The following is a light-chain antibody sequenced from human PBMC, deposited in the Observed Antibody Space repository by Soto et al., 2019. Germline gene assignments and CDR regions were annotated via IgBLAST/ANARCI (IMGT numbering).Light chain of an antibody. V-gene: IGKV2-28*01. CDR2: LGS. Sequence: DIVITQSPLSLPVTPGEPASISCSSSQSLLHSNGYNYLDWYLQKPGQSPQLLIYLGSNRASGVPDRFSGSGSGTEFTLTISSLQSEDFAVYYCQQYNNWPPGTFGQGTKVDIK. CDR3: QQYNNWPPGT. J-gene: IGKJ1*01. CDR1: QSLLHSNGYNY.